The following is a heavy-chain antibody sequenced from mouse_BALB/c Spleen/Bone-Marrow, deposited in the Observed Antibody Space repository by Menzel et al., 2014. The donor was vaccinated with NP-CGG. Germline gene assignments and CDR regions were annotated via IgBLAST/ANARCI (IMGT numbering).Heavy chain of an antibody. J-gene: IGHJ3*01. CDR3: TRYDGYFTLFAY. V-gene: IGHV1-53*01. CDR1: GYTFTSYY. CDR2: INPSNGDT. D-gene: IGHD2-3*01. Sequence: VQLQQSGAELVKPGASVKLSCKASGYTFTSYYLYWVKQRPGQGLEWIGEINPSNGDTNFNEKFKSKASLTVDISSNTTYMQLSSLTSEDSAVYYGTRYDGYFTLFAYWGQGTLVTVSA.